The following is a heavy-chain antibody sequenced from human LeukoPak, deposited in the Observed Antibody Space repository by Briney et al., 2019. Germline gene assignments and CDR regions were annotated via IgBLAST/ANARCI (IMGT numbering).Heavy chain of an antibody. V-gene: IGHV4-59*01. CDR3: ARDQTYYYDSSGYRHNWFDP. Sequence: SETLSLTCTVSGGSISSYYWSWIRQPPGKGLEWIGYIYYSGSTNYNPSLKSRVTISVDTSKNQFSLKLSSVTAADTAAYYCARDQTYYYDSSGYRHNWFDPWGQGTLVTVSS. CDR1: GGSISSYY. D-gene: IGHD3-22*01. J-gene: IGHJ5*02. CDR2: IYYSGST.